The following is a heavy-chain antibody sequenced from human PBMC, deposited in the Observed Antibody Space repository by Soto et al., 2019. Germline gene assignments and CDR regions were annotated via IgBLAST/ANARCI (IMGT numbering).Heavy chain of an antibody. CDR3: VKCRRTDVDGCSLDF. J-gene: IGHJ4*02. V-gene: IGHV3-23*01. Sequence: GGSLRLSCAASGFTLSNFAMGWVRQAPGKGLEWVSVVSGAGITTKYAASVKGRFIVSSDNSKNTLSLQLASLRVEDTGIYYCVKCRRTDVDGCSLDFWGPGTLVTVSS. CDR1: GFTLSNFA. CDR2: VSGAGITT. D-gene: IGHD6-19*01.